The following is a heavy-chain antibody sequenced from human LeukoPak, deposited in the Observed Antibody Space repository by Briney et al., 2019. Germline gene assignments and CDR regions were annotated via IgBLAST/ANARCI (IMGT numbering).Heavy chain of an antibody. CDR1: GFTLSDTA. V-gene: IGHV3-73*01. CDR3: GRHMDPDYGDNKLFDY. Sequence: PGGSLRLSCAASGFTLSDTAMRWVRQTSDTGLEWVGRIRSKTNSYATEYAASVKGRFTISRDDSKNTVYLQLNSLKTEDTAVYYCGRHMDPDYGDNKLFDYWGLGTQVTVSS. D-gene: IGHD4-23*01. J-gene: IGHJ4*02. CDR2: IRSKTNSYAT.